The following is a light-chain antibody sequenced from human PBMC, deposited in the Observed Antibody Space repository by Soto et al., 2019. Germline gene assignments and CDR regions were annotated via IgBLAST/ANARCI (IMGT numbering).Light chain of an antibody. Sequence: QSVLSQPPSVSAAPGQKVTISCSGSSSNVGKNIVSWYQQFPRTAPKLLIYANDLRPSGIPDRFSGSKSGTSATLGITGLQTGDEADYYCATWGTSLSAVVFGGGTKLTVL. J-gene: IGLJ3*02. CDR3: ATWGTSLSAVV. CDR2: AND. V-gene: IGLV1-51*01. CDR1: SSNVGKNI.